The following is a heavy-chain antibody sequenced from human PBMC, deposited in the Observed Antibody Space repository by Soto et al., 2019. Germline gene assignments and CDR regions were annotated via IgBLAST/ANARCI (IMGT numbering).Heavy chain of an antibody. CDR2: ISYDGTNK. Sequence: GGSLRLSCAASGFSFSISPMHWVRQAPGKGPEWVALISYDGTNKFYADSVKGRFTISRDNSKSTLYLQVDSLRPEDAAVYYCARDPKTSGGQHWAFNYFDSWGQGTLVTGSS. CDR3: ARDPKTSGGQHWAFNYFDS. D-gene: IGHD7-27*01. J-gene: IGHJ4*02. CDR1: GFSFSISP. V-gene: IGHV3-30-3*01.